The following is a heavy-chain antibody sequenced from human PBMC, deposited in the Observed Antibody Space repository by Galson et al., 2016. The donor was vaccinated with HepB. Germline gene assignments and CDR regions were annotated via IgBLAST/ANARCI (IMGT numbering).Heavy chain of an antibody. CDR1: GFTFGDYV. CDR2: IRSEAFGGTT. D-gene: IGHD2-8*02. CDR3: ATELVEACTGDCPYEF. V-gene: IGHV3-49*03. J-gene: IGHJ4*02. Sequence: SLRLSCAASGFTFGDYVLSWFRQAPGKGLEWVGFIRSEAFGGTTEYAASVRGRFNISRDDSKTIAYLQMNSLKTEDTALYYCATELVEACTGDCPYEFWGQGTLVTVSS.